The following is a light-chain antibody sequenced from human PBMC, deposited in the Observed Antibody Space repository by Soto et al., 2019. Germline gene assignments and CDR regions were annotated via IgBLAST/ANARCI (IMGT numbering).Light chain of an antibody. CDR2: STN. CDR1: SGSVSTSYY. Sequence: QTVVTQEPSFSVSPGGTVTLTCGLSSGSVSTSYYPSWYQQTPGQAPRTLIYSTNTRSSGVPDRFSGSILGNKAALTITGAQADDESDYYCVLYMGSGIWNWVFGGGTKVTVL. CDR3: VLYMGSGIWNWV. V-gene: IGLV8-61*01. J-gene: IGLJ3*02.